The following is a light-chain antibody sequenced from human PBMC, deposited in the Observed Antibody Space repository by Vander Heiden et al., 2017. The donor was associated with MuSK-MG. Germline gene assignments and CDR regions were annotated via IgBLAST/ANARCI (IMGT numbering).Light chain of an antibody. V-gene: IGLV2-14*03. CDR1: SSDVGGYNY. J-gene: IGLJ2*01. CDR3: SSYTSNNSVI. Sequence: QSALTQPASVSGSPGQSITISCPGTSSDVGGYNYGSWYQQRPGKAPKLMIYDVSNRPSGVSDRFSGSKSGNTASLTISGLQAEDESAYYCSSYTSNNSVIFGGGTKLTVL. CDR2: DVS.